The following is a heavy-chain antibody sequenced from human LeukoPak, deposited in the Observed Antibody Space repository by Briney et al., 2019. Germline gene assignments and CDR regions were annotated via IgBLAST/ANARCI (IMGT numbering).Heavy chain of an antibody. V-gene: IGHV1-69*01. D-gene: IGHD3-22*01. CDR2: IIPIFGTA. CDR1: GGTFSSYA. Sequence: ASVTVSFKASGGTFSSYAISWVRQAPGQGLEWMGGIIPIFGTANYAQKFQGRVTITADESTSTAYMELSSLRSEDTAVYYCAGRPYYYDSSGTPPRRAFDLWGRGTLVTVSS. J-gene: IGHJ2*01. CDR3: AGRPYYYDSSGTPPRRAFDL.